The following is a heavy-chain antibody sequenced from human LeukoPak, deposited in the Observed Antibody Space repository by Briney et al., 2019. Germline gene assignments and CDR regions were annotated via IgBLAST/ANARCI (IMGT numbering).Heavy chain of an antibody. CDR2: IYYSGST. CDR1: GGSISSSSYY. V-gene: IGHV4-39*01. D-gene: IGHD2-2*01. Sequence: PSETLSLTCTVSGGSISSSSYYWGWIRQPPGKGLEWIGSIYYSGSTYYNPSLKSRVTISVDTSTNQFSLKLSSVTAADTAVYYCARQGSIVVVPANRFDPWGQGTLVTVSS. J-gene: IGHJ5*02. CDR3: ARQGSIVVVPANRFDP.